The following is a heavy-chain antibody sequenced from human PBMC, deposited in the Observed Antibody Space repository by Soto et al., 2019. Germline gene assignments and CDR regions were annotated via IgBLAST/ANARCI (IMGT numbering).Heavy chain of an antibody. CDR3: TRHGEGS. D-gene: IGHD6-19*01. Sequence: EVQLVESGGGLVQPGGSLKLSCAASGFTFSGSAMHWVRQASGKGLEWVGRIRSKANSYATAYAASVKGRFTISRDDSKNTAYLQMNSLKTEDTAVYFCTRHGEGSWGQGTLVTVSS. V-gene: IGHV3-73*01. CDR2: IRSKANSYAT. CDR1: GFTFSGSA. J-gene: IGHJ4*02.